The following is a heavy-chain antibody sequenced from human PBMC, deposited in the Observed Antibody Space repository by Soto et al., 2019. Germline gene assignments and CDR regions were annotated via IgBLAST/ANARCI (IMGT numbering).Heavy chain of an antibody. Sequence: QVQLVQSGAEVRKPGASVKVSCKASGYIFSGNYLHWVRRAPGQGLEWMAWINAKNGATNYAQRFQGRLTIAADESTSTAYMELTSLTSADTAIYFCARGLRTGNYGMDVWGQGTTVTVSS. CDR2: INAKNGAT. CDR1: GYIFSGNY. V-gene: IGHV1-2*02. D-gene: IGHD2-15*01. J-gene: IGHJ6*02. CDR3: ARGLRTGNYGMDV.